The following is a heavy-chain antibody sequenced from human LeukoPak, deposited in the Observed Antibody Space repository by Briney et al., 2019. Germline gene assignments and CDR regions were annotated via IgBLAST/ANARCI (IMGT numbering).Heavy chain of an antibody. J-gene: IGHJ4*02. CDR3: ATVAAEEDYGVQDY. Sequence: GGSLRLSCAASGFTFSSYGMHWVRQAPGKGLEWVAVISYDGSNKYYADSVKGRFTISRDNSKNTLYLQMNSLRAEDTAVYYCATVAAEEDYGVQDYWGQGTLVTVSS. CDR2: ISYDGSNK. V-gene: IGHV3-30*03. D-gene: IGHD4-17*01. CDR1: GFTFSSYG.